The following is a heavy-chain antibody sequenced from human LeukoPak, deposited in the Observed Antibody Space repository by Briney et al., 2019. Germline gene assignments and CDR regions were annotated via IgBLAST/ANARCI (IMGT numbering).Heavy chain of an antibody. CDR2: FDPEDGGT. CDR3: ARSLATVVTPYNWFDP. CDR1: GYTLTELS. V-gene: IGHV1-24*01. D-gene: IGHD4-23*01. Sequence: ASVKVSCKVSGYTLTELSMHWVRQAPGKGLEWMGGFDPEDGGTIYARKFQGRVTMTEDTSTDTAYMELSSLRSEDTAVYYCARSLATVVTPYNWFDPWGPGTLVTVSS. J-gene: IGHJ5*02.